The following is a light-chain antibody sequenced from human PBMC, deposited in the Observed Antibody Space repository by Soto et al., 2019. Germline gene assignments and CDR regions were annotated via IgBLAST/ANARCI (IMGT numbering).Light chain of an antibody. Sequence: EIVLTQSPGTLSLSPGERATLSCRASQSVSSSYLAWYQQKPGQAPRLLIYGASSRATGIPDRXSGSGSGXXXXXTXSRLEPEDFAVYYCQQYGSSLYTFGQGTKLEIK. CDR3: QQYGSSLYT. CDR1: QSVSSSY. V-gene: IGKV3-20*01. CDR2: GAS. J-gene: IGKJ2*01.